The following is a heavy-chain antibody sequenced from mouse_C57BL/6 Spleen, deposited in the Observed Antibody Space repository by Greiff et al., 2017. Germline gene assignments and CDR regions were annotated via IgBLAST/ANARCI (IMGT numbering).Heavy chain of an antibody. J-gene: IGHJ4*01. CDR2: VYIGNGYT. CDR3: ERIGIHCAMDY. Sequence: VQLQQSGAELVRPGSSVKMSCKTSGYTFTSYGINWVKRRPGQGLEWIGYVYIGNGYTGYNEKFKGKATLTSDTSSSTAYMQLSSQTSEDSAIYCCERIGIHCAMDYRGQGTSVTVSS. CDR1: GYTFTSYG. V-gene: IGHV1-58*01.